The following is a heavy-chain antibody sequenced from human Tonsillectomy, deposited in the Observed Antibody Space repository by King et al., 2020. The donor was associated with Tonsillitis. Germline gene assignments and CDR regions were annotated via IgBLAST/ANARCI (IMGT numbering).Heavy chain of an antibody. D-gene: IGHD3-3*01. CDR3: ARSVTIFGESDY. J-gene: IGHJ4*02. Sequence: QLVQSGAEVKKPGESLKISCKGSGYSFTSYWIGWVRQMPGKGLEWMGIIYPGDSDTRYSPSFQGQVTISADKSTAYLQWSTLKASDTAIYYCARSVTIFGESDYWGQGTLVNVSS. CDR2: IYPGDSDT. V-gene: IGHV5-51*01. CDR1: GYSFTSYW.